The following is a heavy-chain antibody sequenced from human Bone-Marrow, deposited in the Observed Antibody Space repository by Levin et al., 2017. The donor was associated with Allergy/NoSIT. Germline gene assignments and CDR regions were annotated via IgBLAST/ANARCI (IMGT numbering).Heavy chain of an antibody. CDR3: ARGGHDFWSVVVTPYYCVMDV. J-gene: IGHJ6*02. V-gene: IGHV3-7*01. CDR1: GFTFSSHW. Sequence: GGSLRLSCAASGFTFSSHWMSWVRQAPGKGLEWVANINQHGSEKYYVDSVKGRFTISRDNAKNSLYLQMNSLRAEDTAIYYCARGGHDFWSVVVTPYYCVMDVWGQGTAVTVSS. D-gene: IGHD3-3*01. CDR2: INQHGSEK.